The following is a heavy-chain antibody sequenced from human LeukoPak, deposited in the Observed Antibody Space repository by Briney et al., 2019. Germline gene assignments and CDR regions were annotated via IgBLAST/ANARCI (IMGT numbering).Heavy chain of an antibody. CDR2: ISYDGNDK. CDR3: AREVHSGSYLFDY. V-gene: IGHV3-30-3*01. D-gene: IGHD1-26*01. Sequence: GGSLRLSCAASGFTFNSHTIHWVRQAPGKGLEGVAAISYDGNDKYYADSVKGRFTISRDNSKNTLYLQMDSLRAEDTAVYYCAREVHSGSYLFDYWGQGTLVTVSS. CDR1: GFTFNSHT. J-gene: IGHJ4*02.